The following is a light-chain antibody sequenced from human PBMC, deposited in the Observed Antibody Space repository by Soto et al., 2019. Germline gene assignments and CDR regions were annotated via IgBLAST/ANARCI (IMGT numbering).Light chain of an antibody. CDR1: QSISSY. CDR2: AAS. CDR3: QQSYSTLFT. J-gene: IGKJ3*01. Sequence: DIQMTQSPSSLSASVGDRVTITCRASQSISSYLNWYQQKPGKAPKLLIYAASSLQSGVPSRFSGSGSVTDFTLTISSLQPEDFATYYCQQSYSTLFTFGPGTKVDSK. V-gene: IGKV1-39*01.